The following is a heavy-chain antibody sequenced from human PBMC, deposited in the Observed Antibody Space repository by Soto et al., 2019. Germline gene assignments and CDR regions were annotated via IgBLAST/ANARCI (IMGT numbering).Heavy chain of an antibody. Sequence: SETLSLPCAVSGGSISSGGYSWSWIRQPPGKGLEWIGYIYHSGSTYYNPSLKSRVTISVDRSKNQFSLKLSSVTAADTAVYYCARESYYYGMDVWGQGTTVTVSS. CDR3: ARESYYYGMDV. J-gene: IGHJ6*02. CDR1: GGSISSGGYS. CDR2: IYHSGST. V-gene: IGHV4-30-2*01.